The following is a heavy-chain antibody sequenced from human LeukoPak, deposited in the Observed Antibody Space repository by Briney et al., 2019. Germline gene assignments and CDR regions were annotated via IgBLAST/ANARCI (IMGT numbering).Heavy chain of an antibody. V-gene: IGHV3-33*01. D-gene: IGHD6-19*01. CDR1: GFTFSTYG. CDR3: ARRGDAVGGTLPQSLDY. Sequence: GGSLRPSCAASGFTFSTYGMHCVRQAPGKGLEWVAAIWSDGSNKNYVDSVKGRFTISRDNSKNTLYLQMNSLRAEDTAVYYCARRGDAVGGTLPQSLDYWGQGTLVTVSS. CDR2: IWSDGSNK. J-gene: IGHJ4*02.